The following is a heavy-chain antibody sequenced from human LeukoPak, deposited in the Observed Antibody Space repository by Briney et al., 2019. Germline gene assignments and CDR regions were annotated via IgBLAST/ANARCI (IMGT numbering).Heavy chain of an antibody. V-gene: IGHV4-59*08. CDR3: ARRIQLWERNDAFDI. J-gene: IGHJ3*02. CDR1: GGSISSYY. CDR2: IYYSGGT. D-gene: IGHD5-18*01. Sequence: PSETLSLTCTVSGGSISSYYWSWIRQPPGKGLEWIGYIYYSGGTNYNPSLKSRVTISVDTSKNQFSLKLSSVTAADTVVYYCARRIQLWERNDAFDIWGQGTMVTVSS.